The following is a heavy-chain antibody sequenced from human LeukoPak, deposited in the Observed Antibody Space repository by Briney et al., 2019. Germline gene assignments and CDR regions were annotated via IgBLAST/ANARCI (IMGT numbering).Heavy chain of an antibody. Sequence: ASVKVSCKASGYTFTSYDINWVQQATGQGLEWMGWMNPNSGNTGYAQKFQGRVTMTRNTSISTAYMELSSLRSEDTAVYYCARAGCSSTSCYDWFDPWGQGTLVTVSS. V-gene: IGHV1-8*01. J-gene: IGHJ5*02. CDR3: ARAGCSSTSCYDWFDP. CDR2: MNPNSGNT. CDR1: GYTFTSYD. D-gene: IGHD2-2*01.